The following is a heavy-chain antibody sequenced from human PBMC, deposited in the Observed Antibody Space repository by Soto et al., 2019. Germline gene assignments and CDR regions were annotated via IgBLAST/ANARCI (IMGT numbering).Heavy chain of an antibody. J-gene: IGHJ6*02. V-gene: IGHV4-4*02. Sequence: QVQLQESGPGLVKPSGTLSLTCAVSGGSISSSNWWRWVRQPPGKGLEWIGEIYHSGSTNYNPSPNSRVTISVDKTKTQFSLKLSAVAAADAVAYYCARGGYSSIGYPAIYYYYGLDVWCQGTTVTVSS. CDR3: ARGGYSSIGYPAIYYYYGLDV. CDR1: GGSISSSNW. D-gene: IGHD6-13*01. CDR2: IYHSGST.